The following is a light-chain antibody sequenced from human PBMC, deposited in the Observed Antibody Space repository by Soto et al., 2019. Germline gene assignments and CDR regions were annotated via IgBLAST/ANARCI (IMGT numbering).Light chain of an antibody. Sequence: IEITRSPAPGSGSLPYRGTLPRWVSQSVSSSLAWYQQKPGQAPRLLIYGASTRATGIPFKFIGSGSGTEFTLNISSLQSEDFAVYYCQQYNNWPSLAFGGGTKVDI. CDR3: QQYNNWPSLA. CDR2: GAS. CDR1: QSVSSS. J-gene: IGKJ4*01. V-gene: IGKV3-15*01.